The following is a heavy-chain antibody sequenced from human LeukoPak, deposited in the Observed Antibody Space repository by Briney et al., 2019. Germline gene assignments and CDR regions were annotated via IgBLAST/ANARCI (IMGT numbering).Heavy chain of an antibody. CDR2: INQGGSEK. D-gene: IGHD2-15*01. CDR1: GFTFSTYW. J-gene: IGHJ4*02. V-gene: IGHV3-7*04. Sequence: PGESLRLSCAASGFTFSTYWMSWVRQPPAKGLEWVANINQGGSEKYYVDSVKGRFTISRDNAKDSLYLQMNSLRAEDTAVYYCARDRYCSGGSCYSDYWGQGTLVTVSS. CDR3: ARDRYCSGGSCYSDY.